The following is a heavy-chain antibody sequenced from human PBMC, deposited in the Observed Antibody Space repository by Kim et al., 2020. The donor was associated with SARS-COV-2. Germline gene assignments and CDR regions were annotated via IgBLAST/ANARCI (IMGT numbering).Heavy chain of an antibody. D-gene: IGHD6-13*01. J-gene: IGHJ4*01. CDR2: ISYDGSNK. CDR3: ARDRGVAVVAAAGIFDY. V-gene: IGHV3-30*04. Sequence: GGSLRLSCAASGFTFSSYAMHWVRQAPGKGLEWVAVISYDGSNKYYADSVKGRFTISRDNSKNTLYLQMNSLRAEDTAVYYCARDRGVAVVAAAGIFDY. CDR1: GFTFSSYA.